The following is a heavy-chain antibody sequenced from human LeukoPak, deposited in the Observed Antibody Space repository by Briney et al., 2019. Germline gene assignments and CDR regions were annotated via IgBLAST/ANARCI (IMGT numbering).Heavy chain of an antibody. CDR3: ARADDILTGYGNWFDP. V-gene: IGHV4-34*01. CDR1: GGSFSGYY. J-gene: IGHJ5*02. CDR2: INHSGST. D-gene: IGHD3-9*01. Sequence: SETLSLTCAAYGGSFSGYYWSWIRQPPGKGLEWIGEINHSGSTNYNPSLKSRVTISVDTSKNQFSLKLSSVTAADTAVYYCARADDILTGYGNWFDPWGQGTLVTVSS.